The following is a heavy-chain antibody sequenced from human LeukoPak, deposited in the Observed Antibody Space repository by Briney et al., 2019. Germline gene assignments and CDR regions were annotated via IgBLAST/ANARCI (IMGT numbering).Heavy chain of an antibody. CDR3: ARGKPTPADVAFDI. V-gene: IGHV4-34*01. CDR2: INHSGST. J-gene: IGHJ3*02. Sequence: SETLSLTCAVYGGSFSGYYWSWIRQPPGKGLEWIGEINHSGSTNYNPSLKSRATISVDTSKNQFSLKLSSVTAADTAVYYCARGKPTPADVAFDIWGQGTMVTVSS. CDR1: GGSFSGYY.